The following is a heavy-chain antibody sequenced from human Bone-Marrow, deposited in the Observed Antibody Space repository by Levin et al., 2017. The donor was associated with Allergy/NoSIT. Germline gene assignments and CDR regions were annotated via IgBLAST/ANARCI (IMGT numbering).Heavy chain of an antibody. V-gene: IGHV3-74*01. CDR2: IRPDGTAA. CDR3: TNGLAGEAS. CDR1: GFTFSNFW. D-gene: IGHD7-27*01. Sequence: GGSLRLSCATSGFTFSNFWMHWVRQVPGKGLMFVSTIRPDGTAANYADSVKGRFTIPRDNSKKTLFLQMNTLRVEDTALYYCTNGLAGEASWGRGTLVTVSS. J-gene: IGHJ4*02.